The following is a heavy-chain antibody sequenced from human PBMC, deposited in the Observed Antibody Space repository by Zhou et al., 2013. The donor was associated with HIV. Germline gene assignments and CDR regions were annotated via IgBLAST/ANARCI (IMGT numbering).Heavy chain of an antibody. CDR1: GGTVANYA. J-gene: IGHJ4*02. D-gene: IGHD6-6*01. CDR3: ARGGEAAIVGRRGLDY. V-gene: IGHV1-69*05. CDR2: IIPLFGTT. Sequence: QVQLVQSGAEVKKPGSSLKVSCKASGGTVANYALSWVRQAPGQGLEWMGGIIPLFGTTNYAQNFQGRVTITTDESKTTVSMELTGLRPDDTAVYYCARGGEAAIVGRRGLDYWGQGTPVTVSA.